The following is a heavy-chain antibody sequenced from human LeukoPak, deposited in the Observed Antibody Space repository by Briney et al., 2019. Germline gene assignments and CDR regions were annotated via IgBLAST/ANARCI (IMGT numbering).Heavy chain of an antibody. CDR2: ISGSGGST. J-gene: IGHJ6*02. CDR1: GFSFSSYA. D-gene: IGHD2-2*01. CDR3: AKAVVPAAPSYYGMDV. Sequence: GGSLRLSCAASGFSFSSYAMSWVRQAPGKGLEWVSGISGSGGSTYYADSVKGRFTISRDNSKNTLYLQMNSLRAEDTAVYYCAKAVVPAAPSYYGMDVWGQGTTVTVSS. V-gene: IGHV3-23*01.